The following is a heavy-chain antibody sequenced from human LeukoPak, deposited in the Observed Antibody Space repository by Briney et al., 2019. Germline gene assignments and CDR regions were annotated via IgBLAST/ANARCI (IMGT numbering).Heavy chain of an antibody. CDR2: ISGSGGST. CDR3: AKAYYYDNSGYYYFDY. Sequence: PGGSLRLSCAVSGVTFSSYAMSWVRQAPGKGLEWVSSISGSGGSTYYPDSVKGRFTISRDNPKDTLYLQMNSLRADDTAVYYCAKAYYYDNSGYYYFDYWGQGTLDTVSS. V-gene: IGHV3-23*01. CDR1: GVTFSSYA. J-gene: IGHJ4*02. D-gene: IGHD3-22*01.